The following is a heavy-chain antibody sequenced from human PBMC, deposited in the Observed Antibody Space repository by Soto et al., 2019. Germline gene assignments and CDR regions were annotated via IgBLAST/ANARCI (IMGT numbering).Heavy chain of an antibody. D-gene: IGHD3-10*01. CDR3: ARRGSGSYSDY. V-gene: IGHV4-39*01. J-gene: IGHJ4*02. CDR2: IYYSGST. Sequence: QLQLQESGPGLVKPSETLSLTCTVSGGSISSSSYYWGWIRQPPGKGLEWIGSIYYSGSTYYNPSLKGRVPISVDTSKNQFSLKLSSVTAADTAVYYCARRGSGSYSDYWGQGTLVTVSS. CDR1: GGSISSSSYY.